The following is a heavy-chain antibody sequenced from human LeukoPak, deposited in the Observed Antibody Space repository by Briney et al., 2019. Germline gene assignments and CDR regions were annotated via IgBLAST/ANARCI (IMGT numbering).Heavy chain of an antibody. CDR1: GFSFSSYT. CDR3: ARDGRRRDYCDSGSCYWYFDL. Sequence: GGSLRLSCAASGFSFSSYTMNWVRQAPGKGLEWVSSISSRSSYVYYADSLKGRFTISRDNAKNSLYLQMNSLRAEDTAVYYCARDGRRRDYCDSGSCYWYFDLWGRGTLVTVSS. D-gene: IGHD2-15*01. V-gene: IGHV3-21*01. J-gene: IGHJ2*01. CDR2: ISSRSSYV.